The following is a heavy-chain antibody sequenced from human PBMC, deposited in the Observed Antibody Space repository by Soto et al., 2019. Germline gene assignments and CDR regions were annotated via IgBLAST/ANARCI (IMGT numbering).Heavy chain of an antibody. CDR2: INPSGGST. V-gene: IGHV1-46*01. CDR3: AKYSMVRGVIPWGWFDP. CDR1: GYTFTSYY. D-gene: IGHD3-10*01. Sequence: QVQLVQSGAEVKKPGASVKVSCKASGYTFTSYYMHWVRQAPGQGLEWMGIINPSGGSTSYAQKFQGRVTMTRDTSTSTVYMELSSLRSEDTAVYYCAKYSMVRGVIPWGWFDPWGQGTLVTVSS. J-gene: IGHJ5*02.